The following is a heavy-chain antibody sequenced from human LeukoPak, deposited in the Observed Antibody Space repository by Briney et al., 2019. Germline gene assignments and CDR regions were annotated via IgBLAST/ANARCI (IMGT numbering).Heavy chain of an antibody. J-gene: IGHJ4*02. Sequence: SETLSLTCTVSGGSISSYYWSWIRQPPGKGLEWIGYIYYSGSTNYNPSLKSRVTISVDTSKNQFSLKLSSVTAADTAVYYCARAIAADYWGQGTLVTVSS. D-gene: IGHD6-13*01. CDR1: GGSISSYY. V-gene: IGHV4-59*01. CDR3: ARAIAADY. CDR2: IYYSGST.